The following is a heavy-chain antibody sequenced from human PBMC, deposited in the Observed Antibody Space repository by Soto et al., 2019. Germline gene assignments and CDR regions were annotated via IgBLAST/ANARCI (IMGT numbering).Heavy chain of an antibody. CDR1: GFTFSSYS. CDR3: ARVSEATGPFDY. Sequence: GGSLRLSCAASGFTFSSYSMNWVRQAPGKGLEWVSSISSSSSYIYYADSVKGRFTISRDNAKNSLYLQMNSLRAEDTAVYYCARVSEATGPFDYWGQGTLVTVSS. CDR2: ISSSSSYI. V-gene: IGHV3-21*01. J-gene: IGHJ4*02. D-gene: IGHD7-27*01.